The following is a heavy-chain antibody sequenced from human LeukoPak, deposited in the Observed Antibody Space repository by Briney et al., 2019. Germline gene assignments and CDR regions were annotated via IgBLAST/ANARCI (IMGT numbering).Heavy chain of an antibody. J-gene: IGHJ4*02. CDR1: GGSISSSSYY. Sequence: SETLSLTCTVSGGSISSSSYYWGWIRQPPGKGLEWIGSIYYSGSTYYNPSLKSRVTISVDTSKNQFSLKLSSVTAADTAVYYCARGPEGYSYGYLFDYWGQGTLVTVSS. CDR2: IYYSGST. CDR3: ARGPEGYSYGYLFDY. V-gene: IGHV4-39*01. D-gene: IGHD5-18*01.